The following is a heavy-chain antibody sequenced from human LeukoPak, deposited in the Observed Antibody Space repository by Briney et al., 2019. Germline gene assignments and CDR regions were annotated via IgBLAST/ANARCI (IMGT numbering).Heavy chain of an antibody. J-gene: IGHJ4*02. CDR2: ISSSSSYI. CDR1: GFTFSSYS. D-gene: IGHD6-19*01. V-gene: IGHV3-21*01. Sequence: GGSLRLSCAASGFTFSSYSMNWVRLAPGKGLEWVSSISSSSSYIYYADSVKGRFTISRDNAKNSLYLQMNSLRAEDTAVYYCARGPRYSSGWYGYFDYWGQGTLVTVSS. CDR3: ARGPRYSSGWYGYFDY.